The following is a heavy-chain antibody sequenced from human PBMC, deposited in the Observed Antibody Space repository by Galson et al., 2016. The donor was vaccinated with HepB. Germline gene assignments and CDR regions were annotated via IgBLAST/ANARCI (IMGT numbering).Heavy chain of an antibody. CDR2: IYYSEST. D-gene: IGHD6-19*01. CDR1: GGSISSSDYY. V-gene: IGHV4-39*01. Sequence: SETLSLTCIVSGGSISSSDYYWGWIRQPPGRGLEWIGSIYYSESTYYNPSLRSRVTISVDTSKNQFSLRLNSVTAADTGVYYCATGIVVAGKYYYYYMDVWGKGTTVTVFS. CDR3: ATGIVVAGKYYYYYMDV. J-gene: IGHJ6*03.